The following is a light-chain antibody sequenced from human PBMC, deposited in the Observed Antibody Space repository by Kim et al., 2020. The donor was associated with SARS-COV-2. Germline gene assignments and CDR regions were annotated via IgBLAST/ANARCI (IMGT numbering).Light chain of an antibody. J-gene: IGLJ2*01. V-gene: IGLV6-57*03. CDR3: QSYNRDNVL. CDR1: SGGLDDNS. Sequence: GKTVTISCPLGSGGLDDNSVQWYQQRPGGVPTAVIYEDDQRPSGVSDRFSGSIDNSSNSASLTISGLRTEDEADYYCQSYNRDNVLFGGGTQLTVL. CDR2: EDD.